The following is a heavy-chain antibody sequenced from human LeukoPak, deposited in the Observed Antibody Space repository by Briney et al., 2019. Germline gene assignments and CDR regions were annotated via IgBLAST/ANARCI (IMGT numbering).Heavy chain of an antibody. Sequence: SETLSLTCTVSGGSISSSSYYWGWIRQPPGKGLEWIGSIYYSGSTYYNPSLKSRVTISVDTSKNQFSLKLSSVTAADTAVYYCATLPYYYDSSGYSRFAYWGQGTLVTVSS. CDR2: IYYSGST. D-gene: IGHD3-22*01. J-gene: IGHJ4*02. V-gene: IGHV4-39*01. CDR3: ATLPYYYDSSGYSRFAY. CDR1: GGSISSSSYY.